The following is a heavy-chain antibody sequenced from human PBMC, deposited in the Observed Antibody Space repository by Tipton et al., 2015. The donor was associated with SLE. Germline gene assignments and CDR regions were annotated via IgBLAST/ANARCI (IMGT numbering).Heavy chain of an antibody. CDR2: IRSKAYGGTT. J-gene: IGHJ3*02. CDR1: GFTFGDYA. Sequence: SLRLSCTASGFTFGDYAMSWFRQAPGKGLEWVGFIRSKAYGGTTEYAASVKGRFTISRDDSKSIAYLQMNSLKTEDKAVDYCTRVGGDYDAFDIWGQGTMVTVSS. V-gene: IGHV3-49*03. CDR3: TRVGGDYDAFDI. D-gene: IGHD3-16*01.